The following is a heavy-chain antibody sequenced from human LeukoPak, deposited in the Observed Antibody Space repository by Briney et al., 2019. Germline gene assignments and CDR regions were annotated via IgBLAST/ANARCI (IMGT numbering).Heavy chain of an antibody. V-gene: IGHV4-39*01. CDR2: IYYSGST. J-gene: IGHJ5*02. CDR1: GGSISSSSYY. Sequence: PSETLSLTCTVSGGSISSSSYYWGWIRQPPGKGLEWIGSIYYSGSTYYNPSLKSRVTISVDTSKNQFSLKLSSVTAADTAVYYCARRTRETYYYDSSGYYDWFDPWGQGTLVTVSS. CDR3: ARRTRETYYYDSSGYYDWFDP. D-gene: IGHD3-22*01.